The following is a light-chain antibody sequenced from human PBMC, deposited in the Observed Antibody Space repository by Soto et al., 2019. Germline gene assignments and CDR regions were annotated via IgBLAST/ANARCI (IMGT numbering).Light chain of an antibody. V-gene: IGKV3-20*01. CDR3: QQYGSSPKT. J-gene: IGKJ4*01. Sequence: PGERATLSCRASQSVSSSYLAWYQQKPGQAPRLLIYGASSRATGIPDRFSGSGSGTDFTLTISRLEPEDFAVYYCQQYGSSPKTFGGGTKVDIK. CDR2: GAS. CDR1: QSVSSSY.